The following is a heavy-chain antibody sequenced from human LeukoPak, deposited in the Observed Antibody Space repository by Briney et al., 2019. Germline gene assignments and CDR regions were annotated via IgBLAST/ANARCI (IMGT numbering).Heavy chain of an antibody. CDR3: AREILPGGYSSSWHSYYYYYGMDV. J-gene: IGHJ6*02. D-gene: IGHD6-13*01. V-gene: IGHV6-1*01. Sequence: SQTLSLTCAISGDIVSSNSAAWNWIRQSPSRGLEWLGRTYYRSKWYNDYAVSVKSRITINPDTSKNQFSLQLNSVTPEDTAVYYCAREILPGGYSSSWHSYYYYYGMDVWGQGTTVTVSS. CDR2: TYYRSKWYN. CDR1: GDIVSSNSAA.